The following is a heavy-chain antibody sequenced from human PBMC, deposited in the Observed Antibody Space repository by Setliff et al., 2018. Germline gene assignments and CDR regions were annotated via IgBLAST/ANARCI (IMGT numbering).Heavy chain of an antibody. CDR2: IIPIFGTA. D-gene: IGHD1-26*01. J-gene: IGHJ4*02. CDR1: GYTFTGYY. V-gene: IGHV1-69*13. Sequence: ASVKVSCKASGYTFTGYYMHWVRQAPGQGLEWMGGIIPIFGTANYAQKFQGRVTITADESTSTAYMELSSLRSEDTAVYYCARVSRTIVGARGFDYWGQGTLVTVSS. CDR3: ARVSRTIVGARGFDY.